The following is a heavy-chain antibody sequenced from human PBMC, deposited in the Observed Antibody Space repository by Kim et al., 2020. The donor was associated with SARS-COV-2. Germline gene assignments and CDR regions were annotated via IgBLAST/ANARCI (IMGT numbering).Heavy chain of an antibody. D-gene: IGHD3-10*01. J-gene: IGHJ6*02. Sequence: GGSLRLSCAASGFTFGSYAMSWVRQAPGKGLEWVSAISGSGHSRYYTGSVKGRFTISRDNSKNTLNLQMSSLRGEDTAVYFCATFFGSGSPHADYYHYYGMDVWGQGTTVTVSS. CDR1: GFTFGSYA. CDR3: ATFFGSGSPHADYYHYYGMDV. V-gene: IGHV3-23*01. CDR2: ISGSGHSR.